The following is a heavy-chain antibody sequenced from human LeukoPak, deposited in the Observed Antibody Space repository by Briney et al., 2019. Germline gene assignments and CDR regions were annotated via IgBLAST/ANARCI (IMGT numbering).Heavy chain of an antibody. D-gene: IGHD6-19*01. CDR2: IYHSGST. Sequence: PSQTLSLTCTVSGGSISSSNWWSWVRQPPGKGLEWIGEIYHSGSTNYNPSLKGRVTISINTSKNQFSLRLISVTAADTAVYYCARERAVAGSFPGAFDIWGQGTMVTVSS. V-gene: IGHV4-4*02. CDR1: GGSISSSNW. CDR3: ARERAVAGSFPGAFDI. J-gene: IGHJ3*02.